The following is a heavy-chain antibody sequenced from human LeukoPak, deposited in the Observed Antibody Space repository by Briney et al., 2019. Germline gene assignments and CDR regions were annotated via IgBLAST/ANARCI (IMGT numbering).Heavy chain of an antibody. D-gene: IGHD2-8*01. CDR3: AKDRDGGSNTKAKGFDY. CDR1: GFTFNSFA. Sequence: PGGSLRLSCAASGFTFNSFAMSWVRQAPGKGLEWVSGISGRGGTTLYADSVKGRFTISRDNSENTLYLQMNSLRVEDTAVYYCAKDRDGGSNTKAKGFDYWGQGTLVTVSS. CDR2: ISGRGGTT. V-gene: IGHV3-23*01. J-gene: IGHJ4*02.